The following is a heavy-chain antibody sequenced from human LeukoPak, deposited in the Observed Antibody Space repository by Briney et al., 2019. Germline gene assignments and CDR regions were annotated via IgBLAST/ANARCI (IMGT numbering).Heavy chain of an antibody. Sequence: ASVKVSCKGSGYTFGNYAINWVRQAPGQGLEWMGWISAYSGKTKYAQKSPGRVTLTTDTSTSTAYMELRSLTSDDTAVYYCARSGDNWNAYFDYWGPRTRVTVSS. CDR1: GYTFGNYA. CDR3: ARSGDNWNAYFDY. J-gene: IGHJ4*02. V-gene: IGHV1-18*01. CDR2: ISAYSGKT. D-gene: IGHD1-20*01.